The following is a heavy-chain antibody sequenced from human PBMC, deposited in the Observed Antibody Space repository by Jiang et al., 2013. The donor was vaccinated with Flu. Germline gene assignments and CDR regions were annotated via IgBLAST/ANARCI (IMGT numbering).Heavy chain of an antibody. V-gene: IGHV1-18*01. CDR1: GYTFTSYG. D-gene: IGHD6-13*01. CDR2: ISAYNGNT. Sequence: EVKKPGASVKVSCKASGYTFTSYGISWVRQAPGQGLEWMGWISAYNGNTNYAQKLQGRVTMTTDTSTSTAYMELRSLRSDDTAVYYCARVPRSRIAAADWDYWGQGTLVTVSS. J-gene: IGHJ4*02. CDR3: ARVPRSRIAAADWDY.